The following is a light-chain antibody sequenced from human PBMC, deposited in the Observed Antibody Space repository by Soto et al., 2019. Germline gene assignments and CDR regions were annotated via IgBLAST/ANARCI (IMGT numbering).Light chain of an antibody. Sequence: DIRMTQSPASRSAALEDRVIITCRASQSISNHLNWYQQKPGKAPKLLIFAASSLQSGVPSRFSGSRSGPDFTLTISSLQPGDFATYYCQQSYSSPPTFGQGTKVDIK. CDR3: QQSYSSPPT. CDR1: QSISNH. CDR2: AAS. V-gene: IGKV1-39*01. J-gene: IGKJ1*01.